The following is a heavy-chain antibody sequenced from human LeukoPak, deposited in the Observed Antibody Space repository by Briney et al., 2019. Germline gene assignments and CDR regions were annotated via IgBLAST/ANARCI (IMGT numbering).Heavy chain of an antibody. CDR2: ISYSGST. J-gene: IGHJ4*02. CDR3: TRLGPLLSDDYGDYYVTGVFDY. CDR1: GGSISSTSYY. Sequence: PSETLSLTCTVSGGSISSTSYYWGWIRQPPGKGLEWIGSISYSGSTYYNPSLKSRVTISVDTSKNQFFLKLSSVTAADTAVYYCTRLGPLLSDDYGDYYVTGVFDYWGQGTLVTVSS. V-gene: IGHV4-39*01. D-gene: IGHD4-17*01.